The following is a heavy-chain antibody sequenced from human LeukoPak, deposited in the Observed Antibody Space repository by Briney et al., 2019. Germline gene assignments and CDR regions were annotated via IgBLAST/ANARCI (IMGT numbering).Heavy chain of an antibody. V-gene: IGHV4-4*02. J-gene: IGHJ4*02. Sequence: SGTLSLTCAVSGGSISSSNWWCWVRQPPGKGLERIGEIYNRGTTNYTPSHKSLVTISVDNTNNQSPLKLSSVTAADTAEYYCARDSKSGSSWFFDYWGQGTLVTVSS. CDR2: IYNRGTT. CDR1: GGSISSSNW. CDR3: ARDSKSGSSWFFDY. D-gene: IGHD6-13*01.